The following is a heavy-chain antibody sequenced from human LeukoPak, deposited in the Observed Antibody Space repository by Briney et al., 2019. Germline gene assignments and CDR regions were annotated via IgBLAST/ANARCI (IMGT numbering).Heavy chain of an antibody. Sequence: GGSLRLSCAASGFAFSNFDMNWVRQAPGKGLEWVSAISGSGGSTYSADSVKGRFTISRDNSKNTLFLQMNSLRAEDTAVYYCAKETYYYGSGTPADYGMDVWGQGTTVTVSS. CDR2: ISGSGGST. CDR1: GFAFSNFD. V-gene: IGHV3-23*01. J-gene: IGHJ6*02. CDR3: AKETYYYGSGTPADYGMDV. D-gene: IGHD3-10*01.